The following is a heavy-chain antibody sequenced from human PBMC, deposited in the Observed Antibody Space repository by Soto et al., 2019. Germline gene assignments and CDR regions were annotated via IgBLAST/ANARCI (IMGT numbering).Heavy chain of an antibody. CDR1: GFTLSNTG. CDR2: ISHDGSNT. J-gene: IGHJ5*02. Sequence: QVQLVESGGGVVQPGRSLRLSCLASGFTLSNTGMHWVRQAPGKGLEWVAMISHDGSNTYYGDSVKGRFTISRDNSWNTLYLQMDSLIPEHTSVYYCAKDWGSSGWFNWFDPWGQGTLVTVSS. D-gene: IGHD6-19*01. CDR3: AKDWGSSGWFNWFDP. V-gene: IGHV3-30*18.